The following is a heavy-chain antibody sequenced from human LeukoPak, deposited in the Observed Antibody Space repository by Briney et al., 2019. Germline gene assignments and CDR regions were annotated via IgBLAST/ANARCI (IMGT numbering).Heavy chain of an antibody. V-gene: IGHV4-61*02. Sequence: SETLSLTCNVSGGSISSGSYYWSWIRQPAGKGVEWIGRIYISGSSNYNLSLKSRVTISVDTSKNQFSLKLSSVTAADTAVYYCARNYYYYMDVWGKGTTVTVSS. J-gene: IGHJ6*03. CDR3: ARNYYYYMDV. CDR1: GGSISSGSYY. CDR2: IYISGSS.